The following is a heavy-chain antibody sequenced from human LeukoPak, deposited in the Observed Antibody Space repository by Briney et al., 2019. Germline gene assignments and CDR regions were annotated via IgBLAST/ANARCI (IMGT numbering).Heavy chain of an antibody. D-gene: IGHD3-22*01. J-gene: IGHJ4*02. Sequence: GGSLRFSCAASGFSFSSYEMNWVRQAPGKGLEWLSYISSSGSVIYYADSVKGRFTISRDNAKTSLYLQMNSLRAEDTAVYYCARHVIYGSSGYHRFDYWGQGTLVTVSS. CDR2: ISSSGSVI. CDR1: GFSFSSYE. V-gene: IGHV3-48*03. CDR3: ARHVIYGSSGYHRFDY.